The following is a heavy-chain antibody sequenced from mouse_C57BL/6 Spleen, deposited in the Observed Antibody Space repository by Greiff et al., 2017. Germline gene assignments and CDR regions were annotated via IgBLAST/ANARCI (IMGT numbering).Heavy chain of an antibody. V-gene: IGHV5-4*01. CDR2: ISDGGSYT. CDR3: ERDLEAMDY. Sequence: EVKVVESGGGLVKPGGSLKLSCAASGFTFSSYAMSWVRQTPEKRLEWVATISDGGSYTYYPDNVKGRFTISRDNAKNNLYLQMSHLKSEDTAMYYCERDLEAMDYWGQGTSVTVSS. CDR1: GFTFSSYA. J-gene: IGHJ4*01.